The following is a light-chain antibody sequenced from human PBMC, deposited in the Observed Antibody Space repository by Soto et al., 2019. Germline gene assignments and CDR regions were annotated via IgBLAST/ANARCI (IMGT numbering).Light chain of an antibody. CDR2: AAS. CDR1: QSINSY. J-gene: IGKJ2*02. Sequence: VIWMTQSPSLLPASTGDRVTISCRMSQSINSYLAWYQQKPGKAPELLIHAASSLQSGVPSRFIGSGSGTDFTLTISRLQSEDFATYYCQQCYSFPCTFGQGTQLEIK. V-gene: IGKV1D-8*01. CDR3: QQCYSFPCT.